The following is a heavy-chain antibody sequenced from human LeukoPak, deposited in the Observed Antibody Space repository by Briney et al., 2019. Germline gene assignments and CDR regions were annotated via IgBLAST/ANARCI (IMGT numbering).Heavy chain of an antibody. CDR2: INPNSGGT. J-gene: IGHJ4*02. Sequence: ASVKVSCKASGYTFTGYYMHWVRQAPEQGLEWMGWINPNSGGTNYAQKFQGRVTMNRDTSISTAYMELSRLRSDDTAVYYCARDRDSSGYLDYWGQGTLVTVSS. CDR3: ARDRDSSGYLDY. V-gene: IGHV1-2*02. CDR1: GYTFTGYY. D-gene: IGHD3-22*01.